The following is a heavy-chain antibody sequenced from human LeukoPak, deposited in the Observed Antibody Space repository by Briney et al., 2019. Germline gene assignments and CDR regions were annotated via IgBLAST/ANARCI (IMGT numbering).Heavy chain of an antibody. CDR1: GYTFTGYY. CDR2: INPSSGGT. D-gene: IGHD3-10*01. Sequence: ASVKVSCKASGYTFTGYYMHWGRQAPGQGLEWMGRINPSSGGTNYAQKFQGRVTMTRDTSISTAYMELSRLRSDDTAVYYCARVRRTVTSYGSGSNWFDPWGQGTQVTVSS. CDR3: ARVRRTVTSYGSGSNWFDP. J-gene: IGHJ5*02. V-gene: IGHV1-2*06.